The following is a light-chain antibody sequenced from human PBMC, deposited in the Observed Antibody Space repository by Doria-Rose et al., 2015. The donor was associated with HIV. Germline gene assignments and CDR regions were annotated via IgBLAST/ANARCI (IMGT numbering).Light chain of an antibody. V-gene: IGKV4-1*01. CDR3: QQYYDTPS. Sequence: DIQVTQSPESLGMSLGERATLNCKSNQSLLYTSTNYLAWYQQKPGQPPNLLIYWASTRQSGVPARFSGSGSGTDFTLTISSLEAEDVAVYYCQQYYDTPSFGPGTTVDIK. CDR2: WAS. CDR1: QSLLYTSTNY. J-gene: IGKJ3*01.